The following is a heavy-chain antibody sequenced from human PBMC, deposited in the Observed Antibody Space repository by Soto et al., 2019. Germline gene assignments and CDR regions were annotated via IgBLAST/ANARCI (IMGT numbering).Heavy chain of an antibody. CDR3: AKLQMVSMVRGVIITD. D-gene: IGHD3-10*01. Sequence: GGSLRLSCAASGFTFSSYAMSWVRQAPGKGLEWVSAISGSGGSTYYAESVKGRFTISRDNSKNTLYLQMNSLRAEDTAVYYCAKLQMVSMVRGVIITDWGQGTLVTVSS. CDR1: GFTFSSYA. V-gene: IGHV3-23*01. CDR2: ISGSGGST. J-gene: IGHJ4*02.